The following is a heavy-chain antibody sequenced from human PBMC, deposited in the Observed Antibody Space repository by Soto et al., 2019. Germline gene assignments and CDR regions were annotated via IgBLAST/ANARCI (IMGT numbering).Heavy chain of an antibody. J-gene: IGHJ6*02. CDR3: AREPGTTGTTVYYYGMDV. CDR1: GGTFSSYA. Sequence: ASVKVSCKASGGTFSSYAISWVRQAPGQGLEWMGGIIPIFGTANYAQKFQGRVTITADESTSTAYMELSSLRSEDTAVYYCAREPGTTGTTVYYYGMDVWGQGTTVTVSS. CDR2: IIPIFGTA. V-gene: IGHV1-69*13. D-gene: IGHD1-1*01.